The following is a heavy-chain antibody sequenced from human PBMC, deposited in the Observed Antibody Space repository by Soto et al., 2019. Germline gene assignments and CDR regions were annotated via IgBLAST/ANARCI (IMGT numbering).Heavy chain of an antibody. CDR2: IIPIFGTA. J-gene: IGHJ5*02. Sequence: QVQLVQSGAEVKKPGSSVKVSCKASGGTFSSYAISWVRQAPGQGLEWMGGIIPIFGTANYAQKFQGRVTITADESPSKAYMELSNLRSEDTAVYYCARIPTHCSGGSCYGAWFDPWGQGTLVTVSS. D-gene: IGHD2-15*01. CDR1: GGTFSSYA. V-gene: IGHV1-69*01. CDR3: ARIPTHCSGGSCYGAWFDP.